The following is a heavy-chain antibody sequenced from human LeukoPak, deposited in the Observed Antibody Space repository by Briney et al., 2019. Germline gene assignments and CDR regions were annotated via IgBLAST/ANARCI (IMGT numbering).Heavy chain of an antibody. CDR2: INPSSGDT. D-gene: IGHD3-3*01. J-gene: IGHJ4*02. CDR1: GYTFTGYY. V-gene: IGHV1-2*02. Sequence: GASVKVSCKASGYTFTGYYMHWVRQAPGQGLEWMGWINPSSGDTNYAQKFQDRVTMTRDTSISTAYMELTRLRSDHTAIYYCGRGGGTVFGVLNDWGQGTLVTVSP. CDR3: GRGGGTVFGVLND.